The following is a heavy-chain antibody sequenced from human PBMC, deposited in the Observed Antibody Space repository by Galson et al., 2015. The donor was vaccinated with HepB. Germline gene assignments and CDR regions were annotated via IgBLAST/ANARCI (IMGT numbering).Heavy chain of an antibody. CDR1: GFRFGNYA. CDR3: VKGPFDRAWPVGTFGS. CDR2: ISDSDSGEST. Sequence: SLRLSCAASGFRFGNYAMKWVRQAPGKGLEWVASISDSDSGESTYYADSVKGRFTISRDNSKNTLYVQMNSLRVEDTAIYYCVKGPFDRAWPVGTFGSWGQGTLVTVSS. V-gene: IGHV3-23*01. J-gene: IGHJ5*02. D-gene: IGHD2-21*02.